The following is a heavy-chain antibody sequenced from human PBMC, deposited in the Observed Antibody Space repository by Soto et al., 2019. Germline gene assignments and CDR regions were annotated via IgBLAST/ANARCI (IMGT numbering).Heavy chain of an antibody. V-gene: IGHV1-69*13. Sequence: GASVKVSCKASGGTFSSYAISWVRQAPGQGLEWMGGIIPIFGTANYAQKFQGRVTITADESTSTAYMELSSLRSEDTAVYYCASPTASGWNLSIDYYYYYGMDFWGQGTTVTVSS. CDR1: GGTFSSYA. D-gene: IGHD1-7*01. J-gene: IGHJ6*02. CDR3: ASPTASGWNLSIDYYYYYGMDF. CDR2: IIPIFGTA.